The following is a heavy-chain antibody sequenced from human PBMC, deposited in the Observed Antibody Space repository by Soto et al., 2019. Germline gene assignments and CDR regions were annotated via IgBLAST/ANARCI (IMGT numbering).Heavy chain of an antibody. V-gene: IGHV3-30-3*01. CDR1: GFSSSDDA. CDR3: ARDVGTQLDFWSTSGMDV. Sequence: PGGSLRLSCAASGFSSSDDAMHWVRQAPGQGLEWVAVITYDGSNKYYADSVRGRFTISRDNSKSTLYLQMDSLIIDDTAVYYCARDVGTQLDFWSTSGMDVWGQGTTVTVSS. CDR2: ITYDGSNK. D-gene: IGHD3-3*01. J-gene: IGHJ6*02.